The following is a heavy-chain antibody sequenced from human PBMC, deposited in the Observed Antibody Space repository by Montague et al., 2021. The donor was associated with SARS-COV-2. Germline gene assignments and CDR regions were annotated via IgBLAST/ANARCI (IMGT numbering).Heavy chain of an antibody. CDR1: GGSISTYY. Sequence: SETLSLTCSVSGGSISTYYWSWIRQPPGTGLGRIGFVYYSGSTNYNPSLKLRGTISIDTSKNQFSLSLSSVTAADMAVYYCAGPGGSCTGGSCYYVYWGQGTLVTVSS. CDR3: AGPGGSCTGGSCYYVY. D-gene: IGHD2-15*01. J-gene: IGHJ4*02. V-gene: IGHV4-59*01. CDR2: VYYSGST.